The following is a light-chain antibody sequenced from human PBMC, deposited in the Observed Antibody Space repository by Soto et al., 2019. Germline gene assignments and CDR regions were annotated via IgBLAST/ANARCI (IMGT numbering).Light chain of an antibody. CDR3: CSCGGSYTSHVV. V-gene: IGLV2-11*01. CDR1: SSDIGGYNY. CDR2: DVS. J-gene: IGLJ2*01. Sequence: QSALTQPRSVSGSPGQSVTISCTGTSSDIGGYNYVSWYQQYPDKPPKLIIYDVSERPSGVPDRLSGSKSCNTASLTISGLRAEDEDDYHGCSCGGSYTSHVVFGVGTKVTV.